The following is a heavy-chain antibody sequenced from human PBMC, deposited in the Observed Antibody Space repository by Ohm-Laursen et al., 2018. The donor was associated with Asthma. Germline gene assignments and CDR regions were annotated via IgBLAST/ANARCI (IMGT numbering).Heavy chain of an antibody. V-gene: IGHV1-46*02. CDR1: GYTFNSYY. D-gene: IGHD4-17*01. CDR2: INPSDGST. CDR3: ARGISSSGDRDY. J-gene: IGHJ4*02. Sequence: EASVKVSCKASGYTFNSYYMHWVRQAPGPGLEWMGLINPSDGSTTYAQKFQGRVTMTRDTSTSTVYMELSSLRSEDTAVYYCARGISSSGDRDYWGQGTLVTVSS.